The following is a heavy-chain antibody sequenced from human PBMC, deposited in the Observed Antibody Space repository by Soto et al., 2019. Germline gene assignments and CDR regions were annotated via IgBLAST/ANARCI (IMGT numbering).Heavy chain of an antibody. CDR3: AAGGLYSNYWFDP. J-gene: IGHJ5*02. Sequence: GESLKISCQGSGYTFSSYWIGWVRQMPGKGLEWMGIIYPANSETRYSPSFQGQVTIPVDKSLSTAYLHWNSLKASDSAMYYCAAGGLYSNYWFDPWGQGTLVTVSS. CDR2: IYPANSET. V-gene: IGHV5-51*01. CDR1: GYTFSSYW. D-gene: IGHD4-4*01.